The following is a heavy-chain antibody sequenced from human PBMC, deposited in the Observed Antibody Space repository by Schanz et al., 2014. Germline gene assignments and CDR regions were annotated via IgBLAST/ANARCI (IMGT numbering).Heavy chain of an antibody. J-gene: IGHJ4*02. V-gene: IGHV4-59*08. CDR1: SDSISHYY. CDR2: IYDRGST. CDR3: ARHRVYGAFDL. D-gene: IGHD4-17*01. Sequence: QVQLQESGPGLVKPSETLSLTCTVPSDSISHYYLSWIRQPPGKELEWVAFIYDRGSTSYNPSLNGRSPISLNPAKTHFSRKRGSVTAADTAVYYCARHRVYGAFDLWGQGTLVTVSS.